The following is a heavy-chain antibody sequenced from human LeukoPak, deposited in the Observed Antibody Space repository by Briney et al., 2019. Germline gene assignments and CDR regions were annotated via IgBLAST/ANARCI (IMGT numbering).Heavy chain of an antibody. Sequence: ASVKVSCKASGGTFSSYAISWVRQAPGQGLEWMGWINPHSGGTNYAQKFQGGVTMTRDTSITTAYMELSSLRSDDTAVYYCARETGYAYGRAPLDYWGQGTLVTVSS. D-gene: IGHD5-18*01. J-gene: IGHJ4*02. CDR3: ARETGYAYGRAPLDY. V-gene: IGHV1-2*02. CDR2: INPHSGGT. CDR1: GGTFSSYA.